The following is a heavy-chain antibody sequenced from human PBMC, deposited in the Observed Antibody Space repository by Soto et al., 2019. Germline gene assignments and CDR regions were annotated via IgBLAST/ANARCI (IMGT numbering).Heavy chain of an antibody. D-gene: IGHD5-12*01. J-gene: IGHJ3*02. CDR1: SGSISGGGYS. Sequence: KTSETLSLTCAVSSGSISGGGYSWSWIRQPPGKGLEWIGYIYHSGGTYYNPSLKSRVTISVDRSKNQFSLKLSSVTAADTAVYYCARGSYSGYDFVFDIWGQGTMVTVS. V-gene: IGHV4-30-2*01. CDR3: ARGSYSGYDFVFDI. CDR2: IYHSGGT.